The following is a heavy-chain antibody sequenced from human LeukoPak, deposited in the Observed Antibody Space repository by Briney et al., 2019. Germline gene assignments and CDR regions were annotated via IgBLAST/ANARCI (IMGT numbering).Heavy chain of an antibody. CDR2: ISYDGSNK. D-gene: IGHD2/OR15-2a*01. Sequence: GGSLRLSCAASGFTSSNYAMHWVRQAPGKGLEWEAVISYDGSNKSYADSVKGRFTISRDDSKNTLYLQMNSLRAEDTAVYYCARENRGVDYWGQGTLVTVSS. J-gene: IGHJ4*02. CDR3: ARENRGVDY. CDR1: GFTSSNYA. V-gene: IGHV3-30*04.